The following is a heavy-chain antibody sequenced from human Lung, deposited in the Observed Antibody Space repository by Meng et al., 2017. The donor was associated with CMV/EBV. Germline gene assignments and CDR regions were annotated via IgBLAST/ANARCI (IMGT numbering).Heavy chain of an antibody. CDR2: ILHSATS. CDR3: ARARIQLWPPHFDC. J-gene: IGHJ4*01. V-gene: IGHV4-4*02. D-gene: IGHD5-18*01. CDR1: GGSITSTKW. Sequence: SXTXSLXCAASGGSITSTKWWNWVRQPPGKGLEWIGEILHSATSIYNPPLQSRVSMSVDKSKNHFSLNLSSMTAADTAVYYCARARIQLWPPHFDCWGHGIXVTVSS.